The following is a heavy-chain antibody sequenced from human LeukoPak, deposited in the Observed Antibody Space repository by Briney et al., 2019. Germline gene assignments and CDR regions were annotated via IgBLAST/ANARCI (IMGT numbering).Heavy chain of an antibody. D-gene: IGHD3-10*01. CDR2: ISYDGSNK. J-gene: IGHJ4*02. CDR1: GFTFSSYG. CDR3: AKPGGGLRALWFGELPDY. V-gene: IGHV3-30*18. Sequence: PGRSLRLSCAASGFTFSSYGMHWVRQAPGKGLEWVAVISYDGSNKYYAGSVKGRFTISRDNSKNTLYLQMNSLRAEDTAVYYCAKPGGGLRALWFGELPDYWGRGTLVTVSS.